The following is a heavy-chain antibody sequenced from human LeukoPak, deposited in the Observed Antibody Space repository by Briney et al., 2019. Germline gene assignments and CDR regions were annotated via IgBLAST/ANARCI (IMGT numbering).Heavy chain of an antibody. D-gene: IGHD2-15*01. CDR1: GFRFSDYS. CDR3: AREVIFCSGGSCLKDY. Sequence: GGSLRLSCAASGFRFSDYSMNWVRQAPGKGLEWVAVISYDGSNKYYADSVKGRFTISRDNSKNTLYLQMNSLRAEDTAVYYCAREVIFCSGGSCLKDYWGQGTLVTVSS. V-gene: IGHV3-30*03. CDR2: ISYDGSNK. J-gene: IGHJ4*02.